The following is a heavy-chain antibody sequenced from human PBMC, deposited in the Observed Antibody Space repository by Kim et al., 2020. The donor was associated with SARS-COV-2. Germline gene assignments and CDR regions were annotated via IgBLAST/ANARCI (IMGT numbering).Heavy chain of an antibody. D-gene: IGHD2-15*01. CDR1: GFTFTDYD. Sequence: GGSLRLSCAASGFTFTDYDMHWVREAPGKGLEWVSAIGVSGGSTYYGDSVKGRFTISRDNYKNTLYLQMNSLRAEDTAVYYCAKRGPLAVDPGYDYWGQGALVAVSS. J-gene: IGHJ4*02. CDR3: AKRGPLAVDPGYDY. CDR2: IGVSGGST. V-gene: IGHV3-23*01.